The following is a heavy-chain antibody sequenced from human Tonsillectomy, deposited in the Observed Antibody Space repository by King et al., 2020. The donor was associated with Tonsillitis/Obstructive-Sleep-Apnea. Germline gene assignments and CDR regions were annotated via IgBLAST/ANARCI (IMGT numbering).Heavy chain of an antibody. V-gene: IGHV5-51*03. Sequence: QLVQSGAEVKKPGASLKISCKSSGYSFTSYWITWVRQMPGQGLEWMGIINPGDSDTSYSPSFQGQVTITADKSISTAYLQWSSLKASDTAMYYCARLDVVVGAGASPPVKSWFDPWGQGTLVTVPS. CDR2: INPGDSDT. CDR3: ARLDVVVGAGASPPVKSWFDP. CDR1: GYSFTSYW. D-gene: IGHD2-15*01. J-gene: IGHJ5*02.